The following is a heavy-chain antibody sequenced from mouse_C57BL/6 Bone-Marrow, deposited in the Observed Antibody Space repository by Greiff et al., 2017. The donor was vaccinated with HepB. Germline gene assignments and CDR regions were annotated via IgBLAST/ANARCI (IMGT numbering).Heavy chain of an antibody. D-gene: IGHD3-3*01. CDR3: EILGAY. J-gene: IGHJ3*01. V-gene: IGHV1-69*01. CDR2: IDPSDSYT. CDR1: GYTFTSYW. Sequence: QVQLQQPGAELVMPGASVKLSCKASGYTFTSYWMHWVKQRPGQGLEWIGEIDPSDSYTNYTQKFKGKSTLTVDKSSSTAYMQLSSLTSEDSAVYYCEILGAYWGQGTLVTVSA.